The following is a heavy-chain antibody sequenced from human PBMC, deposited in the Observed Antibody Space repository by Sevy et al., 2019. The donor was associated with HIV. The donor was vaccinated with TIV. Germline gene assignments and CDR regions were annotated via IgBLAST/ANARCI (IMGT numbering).Heavy chain of an antibody. J-gene: IGHJ3*02. Sequence: GGSLRLSCSASGFTFSSYAMHWVRQAPGKGLEYVSAISSNGGSTYYADSVKGRFTISRDNSKNTRYLQMSSLRAEDTAVYYCLKGSYSYGDKDYDAFDIWGQGTMVTVSS. V-gene: IGHV3-64D*06. CDR1: GFTFSSYA. CDR2: ISSNGGST. D-gene: IGHD5-18*01. CDR3: LKGSYSYGDKDYDAFDI.